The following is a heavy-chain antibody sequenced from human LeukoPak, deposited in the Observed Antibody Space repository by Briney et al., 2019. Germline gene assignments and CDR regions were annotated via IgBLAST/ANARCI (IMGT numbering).Heavy chain of an antibody. CDR2: IWDDGSDK. D-gene: IGHD2-15*01. CDR1: GFTFSSYG. J-gene: IGHJ4*02. V-gene: IGHV3-33*01. CDR3: NSGGSPY. Sequence: GGSLRLSCAASGFTFSSYGMHWVRQAPGKGLEWVAVIWDDGSDKYHADSVKGRFTISRDNSRNTLYVQMNSLRAEDTAVYYCNSGGSPYWGPGTLVTVSS.